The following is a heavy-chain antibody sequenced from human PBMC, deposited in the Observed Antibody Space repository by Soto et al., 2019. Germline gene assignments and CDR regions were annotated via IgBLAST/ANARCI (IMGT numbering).Heavy chain of an antibody. CDR2: INHSGST. D-gene: IGHD2-15*01. CDR1: GGSFSGYY. J-gene: IGHJ6*03. V-gene: IGHV4-34*01. Sequence: PSETLSLTCAVYGGSFSGYYWSWIRQPPGKGLEWIGEINHSGSTNYNPSLKSRVTISVDTSKNQFSLKLSSVTAADTAVYYCARVLLGCSGGSCYSGYYYYYMDVWGKGTTVTVS. CDR3: ARVLLGCSGGSCYSGYYYYYMDV.